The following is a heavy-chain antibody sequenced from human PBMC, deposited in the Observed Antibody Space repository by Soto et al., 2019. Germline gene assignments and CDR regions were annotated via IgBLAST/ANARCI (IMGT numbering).Heavy chain of an antibody. J-gene: IGHJ6*02. V-gene: IGHV3-23*01. CDR1: GFNFGSYG. CDR3: AKGLGNAKEV. CDR2: LTASGLNT. D-gene: IGHD2-8*01. Sequence: GGSLRLSCSASGFNFGSYGMSWVRQAPGKGLEWVSGLTASGLNTYYTDSVKGRFTISRDNSRNTVYLQMSGLRVEDTAVFHCAKGLGNAKEVWGQGTTVTVSS.